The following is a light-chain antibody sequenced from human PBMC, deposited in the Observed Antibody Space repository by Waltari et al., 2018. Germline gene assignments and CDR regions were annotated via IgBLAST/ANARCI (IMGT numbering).Light chain of an antibody. CDR2: EVT. Sequence: QSSLTQPASVSGSPGPSIPISCPGTSSDIGRYNLVSWYQQHPGKAPKLIIYEVTQRPSGVSNRFSGSKSGNTASLTISGLQAEDEADYYCCSNAGTDALFGGGTKLTVL. V-gene: IGLV2-23*02. CDR3: CSNAGTDAL. J-gene: IGLJ3*02. CDR1: SSDIGRYNL.